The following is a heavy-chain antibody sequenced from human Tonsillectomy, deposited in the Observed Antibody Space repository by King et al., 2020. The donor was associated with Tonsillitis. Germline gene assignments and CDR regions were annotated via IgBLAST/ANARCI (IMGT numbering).Heavy chain of an antibody. Sequence: VQLVESGGGLVKPGGSLRLSCAASGFTFSDYYMSCIRQAPGKGLEWVSYISSSGSTIYYADSVKGRFTISRDNAKNSLYLQMNSLRAEDTAVYYCAREKVYCSSTSCQSPNWFDPWGKGTLVTVSS. CDR1: GFTFSDYY. D-gene: IGHD2-2*01. V-gene: IGHV3-11*01. J-gene: IGHJ5*02. CDR2: ISSSGSTI. CDR3: AREKVYCSSTSCQSPNWFDP.